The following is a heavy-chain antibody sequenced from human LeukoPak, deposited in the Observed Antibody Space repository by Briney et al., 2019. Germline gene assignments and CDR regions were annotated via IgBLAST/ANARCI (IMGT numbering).Heavy chain of an antibody. CDR2: INPNSGGT. Sequence: GASVKVSCKASGYSFTDYYIHWVRQAPGQGLEWMGWINPNSGGTNYAQRFQGRVTMTRDTFIITAYMELSRLRSDDTADYYCVRGESDILTGDVRYHFDHWGQGTLVTVSS. V-gene: IGHV1-2*02. D-gene: IGHD3-9*01. CDR1: GYSFTDYY. CDR3: VRGESDILTGDVRYHFDH. J-gene: IGHJ4*02.